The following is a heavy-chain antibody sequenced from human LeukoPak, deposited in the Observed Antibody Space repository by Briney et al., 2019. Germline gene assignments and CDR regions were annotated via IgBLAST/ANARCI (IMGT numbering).Heavy chain of an antibody. CDR1: GFTFDDYA. CDR2: IKQGGSEK. V-gene: IGHV3-7*01. Sequence: QPGRSLRLSCAASGFTFDDYAMHWVRQAPGKGLEWVANIKQGGSEKYYVDSVKGRFTISRDNAKNSLYLQMNSLRAEDTAVYYCARGGGPRGYFQHWGQGTLVTVSS. J-gene: IGHJ1*01. CDR3: ARGGGPRGYFQH.